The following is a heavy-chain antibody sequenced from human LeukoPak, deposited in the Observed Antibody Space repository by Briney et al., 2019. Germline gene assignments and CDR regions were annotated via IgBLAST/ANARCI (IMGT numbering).Heavy chain of an antibody. CDR3: ARDLDYGDDYFDY. D-gene: IGHD4-17*01. CDR2: INSDGSRT. Sequence: PGGSLRLSCAASGFTFSSYWMHWVRQAPGKGLVWVSRINSDGSRTNYADSVKGRFTISRDNAKKTLYLQMNSLRAEDTAVYYCARDLDYGDDYFDYWGQGTLVTVSS. CDR1: GFTFSSYW. V-gene: IGHV3-74*01. J-gene: IGHJ4*02.